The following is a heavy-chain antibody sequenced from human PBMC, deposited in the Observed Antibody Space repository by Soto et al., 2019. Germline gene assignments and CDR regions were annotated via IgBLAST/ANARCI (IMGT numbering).Heavy chain of an antibody. V-gene: IGHV1-2*02. D-gene: IGHD2-2*01. J-gene: IGHJ6*02. Sequence: ASVKVSCKASGFTFSGYYIYWVRQAPRQGLEWIGWINPNSGGTNNAQKFQGRVTMTRDTSTSTVYMELSALISDDTAVYFCARSLLDEYSSSWRSAYYGMDVWGQGTTVTVSS. CDR1: GFTFSGYY. CDR3: ARSLLDEYSSSWRSAYYGMDV. CDR2: INPNSGGT.